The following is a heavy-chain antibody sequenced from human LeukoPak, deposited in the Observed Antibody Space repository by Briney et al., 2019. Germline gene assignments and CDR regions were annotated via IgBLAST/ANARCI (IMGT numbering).Heavy chain of an antibody. CDR3: AKDLGQLHDY. CDR2: LYTGGDT. CDR1: GFTVSAHY. D-gene: IGHD1-1*01. V-gene: IGHV3-53*01. J-gene: IGHJ4*02. Sequence: GGSLRLSCAVSGFTVSAHYMSWVRQAPGKGLECVSFLYTGGDTYYADSVKGRFTISRDNSKNTLYLQMNSLRAEDTAVYYCAKDLGQLHDYWGQGTLVTVSS.